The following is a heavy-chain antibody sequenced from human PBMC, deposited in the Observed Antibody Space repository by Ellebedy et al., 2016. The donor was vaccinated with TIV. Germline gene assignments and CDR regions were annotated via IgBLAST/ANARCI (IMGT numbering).Heavy chain of an antibody. CDR2: ISSSGSTI. Sequence: GESLKISXAASGFTFSDYYMNWIRQAPGKGLEWVSYISSSGSTIYYADSVKGRFTISRDNAKNSLYLQMNSLRAEDTAVYYCAKIRAQWEPLDYWGQGTLVTVSS. CDR1: GFTFSDYY. D-gene: IGHD1-26*01. J-gene: IGHJ4*02. V-gene: IGHV3-11*04. CDR3: AKIRAQWEPLDY.